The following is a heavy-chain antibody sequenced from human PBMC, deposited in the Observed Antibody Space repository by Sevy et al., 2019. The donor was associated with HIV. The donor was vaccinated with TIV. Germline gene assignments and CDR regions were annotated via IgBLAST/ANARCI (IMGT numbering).Heavy chain of an antibody. Sequence: GGSLRLSCAASGLTFSRYGMHWVRQAPGKGLDWVAVISFDRSSQYYADSVKGRFTIYRDNSRKTVSLQMNSLRLEDTGVYYCHSNPVNTFGFDYWGQGTVVTVSS. V-gene: IGHV3-30*03. CDR1: GLTFSRYG. CDR3: HSNPVNTFGFDY. J-gene: IGHJ4*02. CDR2: ISFDRSSQ. D-gene: IGHD3-16*01.